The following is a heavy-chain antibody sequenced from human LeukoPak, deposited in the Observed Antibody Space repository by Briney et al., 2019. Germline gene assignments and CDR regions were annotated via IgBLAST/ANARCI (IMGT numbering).Heavy chain of an antibody. CDR2: ISYDGSNK. J-gene: IGHJ4*02. D-gene: IGHD5-24*01. CDR3: ARDPGDGYNYYYFDY. CDR1: GFTFSSYA. Sequence: GGSLRLSCAASGFTFSSYAMHWVRQAPGKGLEGVAVISYDGSNKYYADSVKGRFTISRDNSKNTLYLQMNSLRAEDTAVYYCARDPGDGYNYYYFDYWGQGTLVTVSS. V-gene: IGHV3-30-3*01.